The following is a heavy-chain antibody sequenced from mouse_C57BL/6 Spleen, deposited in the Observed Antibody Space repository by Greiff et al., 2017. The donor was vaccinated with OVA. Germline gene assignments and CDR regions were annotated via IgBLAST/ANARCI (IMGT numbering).Heavy chain of an antibody. D-gene: IGHD2-4*01. J-gene: IGHJ4*01. V-gene: IGHV1-82*01. Sequence: VQLQQSGPELVKPGASVKISCKASGYAFSSSWMNWVKQTPGKGLEWIGRIYPGDGDTNYNEKFKGKATLTADKSSSTAYMQLSSLTSEDSAVYFCARDDYDAYYCAMGCWGPGASVTVSS. CDR3: ARDDYDAYYCAMGC. CDR1: GYAFSSSW. CDR2: IYPGDGDT.